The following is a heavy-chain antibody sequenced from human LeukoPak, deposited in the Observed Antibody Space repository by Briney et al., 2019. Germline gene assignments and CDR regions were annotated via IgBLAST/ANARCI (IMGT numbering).Heavy chain of an antibody. D-gene: IGHD5-12*01. CDR2: IYYSGRA. V-gene: IGHV4-31*03. Sequence: SQTLSLTCTVSGDSISSGGYYWSCIRQHPGKGLEGIGYIYYSGRAYYNPFLKSRVSISVDTSKNQFSLKLPSVTAADTALYFCARDYSRGYAWFDPWGQGILVTVSS. CDR1: GDSISSGGYY. J-gene: IGHJ5*02. CDR3: ARDYSRGYAWFDP.